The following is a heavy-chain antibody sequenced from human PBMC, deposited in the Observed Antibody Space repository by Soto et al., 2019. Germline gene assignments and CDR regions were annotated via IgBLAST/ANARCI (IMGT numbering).Heavy chain of an antibody. V-gene: IGHV2-5*02. J-gene: IGHJ4*02. D-gene: IGHD3-3*01. Sequence: QITLNESGPTVVKPAETLTLTCTFSGFSLTTSGVGVGWIRQSPGKAPEWLALIYWDDDKRYSASLKSRLTITTDTSKNQVVLPMASVDPADTATYYCAHRILRTVFGLVTTTAIYFDFWGQGTPVVVSS. CDR1: GFSLTTSGVG. CDR3: AHRILRTVFGLVTTTAIYFDF. CDR2: IYWDDDK.